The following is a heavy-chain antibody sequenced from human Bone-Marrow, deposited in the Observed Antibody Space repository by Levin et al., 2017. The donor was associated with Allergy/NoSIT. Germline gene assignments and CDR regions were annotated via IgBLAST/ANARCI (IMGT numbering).Heavy chain of an antibody. CDR3: ARGGPNHAFDI. J-gene: IGHJ3*02. CDR2: IDNDGSGT. D-gene: IGHD3-10*01. CDR1: GFTFSSFW. V-gene: IGHV3-74*01. Sequence: QSGGSLRLSCAASGFTFSSFWMYWVRQAPGKGLVYVSRIDNDGSGTTYADSVKGRFTISRDNAKNTLYVQMNSLRAEDTAVYYCARGGPNHAFDIWGQGTVVTVSS.